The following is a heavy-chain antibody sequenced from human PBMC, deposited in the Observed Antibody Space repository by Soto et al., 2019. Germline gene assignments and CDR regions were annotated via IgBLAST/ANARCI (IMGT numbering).Heavy chain of an antibody. D-gene: IGHD6-6*01. CDR2: ISGSGGST. CDR3: AKGLEYSSSSYCYYGMDV. Sequence: GGSLRLSCAASGFTFSSYAMSWVRQAPGKGLEWVSAISGSGGSTYYADSVKGRFTISRDNSKNTLYLQMNSLRAEDTAVYYCAKGLEYSSSSYCYYGMDVWGQGTTVTVSS. J-gene: IGHJ6*02. V-gene: IGHV3-23*01. CDR1: GFTFSSYA.